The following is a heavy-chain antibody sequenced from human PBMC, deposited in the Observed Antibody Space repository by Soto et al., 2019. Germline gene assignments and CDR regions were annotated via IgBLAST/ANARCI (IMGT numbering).Heavy chain of an antibody. J-gene: IGHJ4*02. CDR2: INAGNGNT. V-gene: IGHV1-3*01. CDR3: AKKVPGSNPLDS. D-gene: IGHD1-1*01. CDR1: GYTFTSYD. Sequence: ASVKVSCKASGYTFTSYDMNWVRQAPGQRLEWMGWINAGNGNTKYSQKFQGRVTITRDTSASTAYMELSSLRSEDTAVYYCAKKVPGSNPLDSWGQGALVTVSS.